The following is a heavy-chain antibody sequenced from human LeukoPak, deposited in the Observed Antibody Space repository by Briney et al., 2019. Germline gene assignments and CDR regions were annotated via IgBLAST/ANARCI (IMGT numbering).Heavy chain of an antibody. CDR2: VHHTGRT. Sequence: SETLSLTCAVSGGSISSSNWWSWVRQPPGQGFEWVAEVHHTGRTIYSPSFAGRVTISPDTSKNQISLQLTSVTAADTAVYYCARGSDYTWGGWGQGTLVTVSS. CDR3: ARGSDYTWGG. V-gene: IGHV4-4*02. CDR1: GGSISSSNW. J-gene: IGHJ4*01. D-gene: IGHD3-10*01.